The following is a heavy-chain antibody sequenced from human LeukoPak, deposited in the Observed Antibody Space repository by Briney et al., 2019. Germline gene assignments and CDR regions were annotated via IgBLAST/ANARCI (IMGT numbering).Heavy chain of an antibody. J-gene: IGHJ3*02. V-gene: IGHV1-69*05. CDR2: IIPIFGTA. D-gene: IGHD3-9*01. CDR1: GGTFGSYA. CDR3: ARVGYDISAFDI. Sequence: ASVKVSCKASGGTFGSYAISWVRQAPGQGLEWMGGIIPIFGTANYAQKFQGRVTITTDESTSTAYMELSSLRSEDTAVYYCARVGYDISAFDIWGQGTMVTVSS.